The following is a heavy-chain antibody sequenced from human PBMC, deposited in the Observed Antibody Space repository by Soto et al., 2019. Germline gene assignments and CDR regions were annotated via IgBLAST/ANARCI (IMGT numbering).Heavy chain of an antibody. V-gene: IGHV1-18*04. Sequence: GPSVKGSCTGSGYTFTSYGISWVRQAPGQGLEWMGWISAYNGNTNYAQKLQGRVTMTTDTSTSTAYMELRSLRSDDTAVYYCARDDGFLEWLLYRYGMDVWGQGTTVTVSS. D-gene: IGHD3-3*01. CDR1: GYTFTSYG. CDR3: ARDDGFLEWLLYRYGMDV. CDR2: ISAYNGNT. J-gene: IGHJ6*02.